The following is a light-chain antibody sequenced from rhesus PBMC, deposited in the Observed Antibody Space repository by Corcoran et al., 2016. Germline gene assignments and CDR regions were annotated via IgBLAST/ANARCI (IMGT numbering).Light chain of an antibody. J-gene: IGKJ1*01. Sequence: DIQMTQSPSSLSASVGDRVTVTCRASHGVKKDLSWYQQKPGKAPTLLIYGTANLPMGVSSRFSGSGSRTDYTLTISSLQPEDVATYYCLQVYTVPWTFGQGTKVEIK. V-gene: IGKV1-94*01. CDR1: HGVKKD. CDR3: LQVYTVPWT. CDR2: GTA.